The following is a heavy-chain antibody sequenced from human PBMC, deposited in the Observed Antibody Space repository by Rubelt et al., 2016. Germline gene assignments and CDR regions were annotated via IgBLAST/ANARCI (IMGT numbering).Heavy chain of an antibody. Sequence: QVQLVQSGAEVKRPGASVKVSCKASGYPFATYAMHWVRQAPGQRLEWMVWINAGNGNTKYSQKFQGGGTITRDTSASTAYMERGSLRSEDTAVYYCARSKDTAMVTDADWYFDLWGRGTLVTVSS. CDR3: ARSKDTAMVTDADWYFDL. V-gene: IGHV1-3*01. J-gene: IGHJ2*01. CDR1: GYPFATYA. D-gene: IGHD5-18*01. CDR2: INAGNGNT.